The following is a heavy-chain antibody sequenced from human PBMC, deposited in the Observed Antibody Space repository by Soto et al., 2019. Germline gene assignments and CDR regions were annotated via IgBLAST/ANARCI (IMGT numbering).Heavy chain of an antibody. CDR2: VDPYKGNT. D-gene: IGHD4-17*01. J-gene: IGHJ4*02. Sequence: QVLLVQSGGEVKKPGASVKVSCKTSGYTFRNSVITWVRQAPGQGLEWMGCVDPYKGNTDYPQKFQGRVTMTTDTSTDTAYMELRSLRSDDTAIYYCAREGLAGYFDYWGQGTLVTVSS. CDR3: AREGLAGYFDY. CDR1: GYTFRNSV. V-gene: IGHV1-18*01.